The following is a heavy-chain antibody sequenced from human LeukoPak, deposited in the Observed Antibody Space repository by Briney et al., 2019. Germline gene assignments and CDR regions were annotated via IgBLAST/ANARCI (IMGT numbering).Heavy chain of an antibody. Sequence: GGSLRLSCAASGFTFSDYYMSWIRQAPGKGLEWVSYISSSGSTIYCADSVKGRFTISRDNAKNSLYLQMNSLRAEDTAVYYCAGEDGYNNWFDPWGQGTLVTVSS. CDR3: AGEDGYNNWFDP. CDR2: ISSSGSTI. CDR1: GFTFSDYY. V-gene: IGHV3-11*01. J-gene: IGHJ5*02. D-gene: IGHD5-24*01.